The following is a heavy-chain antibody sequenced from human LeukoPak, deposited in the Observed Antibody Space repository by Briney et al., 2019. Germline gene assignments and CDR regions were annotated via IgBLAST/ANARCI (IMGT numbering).Heavy chain of an antibody. D-gene: IGHD1-1*01. CDR1: GFAFSTYE. J-gene: IGHJ4*02. CDR2: ISSSGSTI. V-gene: IGHV3-48*03. CDR3: ARAGNYFEY. Sequence: GGSLRLSSAASGFAFSTYEMNWVRQAPGKGLEWVSHISSSGSTIYYADSVKGRFTISRDNAKNSLYLQMNSLRAKDTAVYYCARAGNYFEYWGQGTLVTVSS.